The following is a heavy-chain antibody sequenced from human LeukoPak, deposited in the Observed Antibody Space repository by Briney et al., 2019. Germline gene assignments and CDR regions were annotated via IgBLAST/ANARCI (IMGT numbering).Heavy chain of an antibody. J-gene: IGHJ4*02. D-gene: IGHD2-2*01. CDR3: ARAQETMLSRAVYFFDF. V-gene: IGHV4-59*01. Sequence: PSETLSLTCNVSGASISDYYWSWIRQSPTRGLEWIGYVSSRGATNNNPSLKSRVTTSAHTSENQLSLKLTSVTAADTAVYYCARAQETMLSRAVYFFDFWGQGLLVTVSS. CDR2: VSSRGAT. CDR1: GASISDYY.